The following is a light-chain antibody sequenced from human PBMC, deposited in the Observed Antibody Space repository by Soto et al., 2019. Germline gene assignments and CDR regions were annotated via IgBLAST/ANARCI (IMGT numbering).Light chain of an antibody. Sequence: DIQMTQSPSSLSASVGDRVTITCRASESISRHLNWYQQKPGKAPKLLIYAASSLQNGVPSRFSGSGSGTDFTLTIITLQPEDFPTYYCQQSYSTLSITFGQGTRLEIK. CDR1: ESISRH. CDR3: QQSYSTLSIT. J-gene: IGKJ5*01. CDR2: AAS. V-gene: IGKV1-39*01.